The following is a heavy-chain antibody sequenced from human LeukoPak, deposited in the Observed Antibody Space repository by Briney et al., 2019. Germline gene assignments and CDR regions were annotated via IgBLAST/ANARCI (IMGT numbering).Heavy chain of an antibody. CDR1: GYTFTGYY. V-gene: IGHV1-2*02. J-gene: IGHJ4*02. Sequence: ASVKVSCKASGYTFTGYYMHWVRQAPGQGREWMGGINPNSGGTNYAQKFQGRVTMTRDTSISTAYMELSRLRSDDTAVYYCARGYVWGSYRLGYWGQGTLVTVSS. CDR3: ARGYVWGSYRLGY. D-gene: IGHD3-16*02. CDR2: INPNSGGT.